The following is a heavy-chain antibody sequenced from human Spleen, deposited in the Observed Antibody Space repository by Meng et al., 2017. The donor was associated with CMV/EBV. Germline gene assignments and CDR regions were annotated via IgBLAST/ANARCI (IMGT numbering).Heavy chain of an antibody. Sequence: SCAASGFTFSSYSMPWVRQAPGKGLEWVANIKQDGSEKYYVDSVKGRFTISRDNAENSLYLQMNSLRAEDTAVYYCARVVGSPEWFDPWGQGTLVTVSS. D-gene: IGHD2-15*01. CDR3: ARVVGSPEWFDP. J-gene: IGHJ5*02. CDR2: IKQDGSEK. V-gene: IGHV3-7*04. CDR1: GFTFSSYS.